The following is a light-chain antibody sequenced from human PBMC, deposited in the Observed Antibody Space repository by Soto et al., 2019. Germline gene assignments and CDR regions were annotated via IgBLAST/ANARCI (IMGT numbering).Light chain of an antibody. CDR1: QSIVRN. CDR3: QQSHSSPRS. V-gene: IGKV1-39*01. Sequence: IQMTQSPSSLSASVGDRVTITCRASQSIVRNLNWYQQKPGKAPELLIYTASNLESGVPSRFSGSGSGTDFALTISSLQPEDSAVYYCQQSHSSPRSFGGGTKVDIK. CDR2: TAS. J-gene: IGKJ4*01.